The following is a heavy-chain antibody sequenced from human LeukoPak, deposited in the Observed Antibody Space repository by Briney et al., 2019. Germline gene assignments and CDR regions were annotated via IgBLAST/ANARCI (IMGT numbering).Heavy chain of an antibody. Sequence: GESLKIPCKGSGYSFTNYWIAWVRQMPGKGLEWMGIIYPGDSDTRYSPSFQGQVTISADKSINTAYLQWRSLKASDTAIYSCAGARWGGGPHAFDIWGLGTMATVSS. D-gene: IGHD3-16*01. CDR3: AGARWGGGPHAFDI. CDR1: GYSFTNYW. J-gene: IGHJ3*02. CDR2: IYPGDSDT. V-gene: IGHV5-51*01.